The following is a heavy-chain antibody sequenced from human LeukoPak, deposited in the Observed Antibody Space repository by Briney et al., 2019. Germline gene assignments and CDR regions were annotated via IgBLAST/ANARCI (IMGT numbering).Heavy chain of an antibody. CDR2: ISSSGSTI. CDR3: ARGFGEYHRPNWFDP. CDR1: GFTFSSYE. J-gene: IGHJ5*02. D-gene: IGHD3-10*01. Sequence: PGRSLRLSCAASGFTFSSYEMNWVRQAPGKGLEWVSYISSSGSTIYYADSVKGRFTISRDNAKNPLYLQMNSLRAEDTAVYYCARGFGEYHRPNWFDPWGQGTLVTVSS. V-gene: IGHV3-48*03.